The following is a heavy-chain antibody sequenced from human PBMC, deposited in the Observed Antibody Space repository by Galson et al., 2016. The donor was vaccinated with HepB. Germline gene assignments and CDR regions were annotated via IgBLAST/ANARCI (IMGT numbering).Heavy chain of an antibody. J-gene: IGHJ6*02. V-gene: IGHV5-51*01. CDR3: ANRVAVAGLYGVAV. CDR2: MFPDDSDI. CDR1: GYSFTSYW. D-gene: IGHD6-19*01. Sequence: QSGAEVTKPGESLKISCKGSGYSFTSYWLGWVRQMPGKGLEWMGIMFPDDSDIKYSPSFKGQVTMSVDKSISTAYLQWSSLTASDTAMYFCANRVAVAGLYGVAVWGQGTTVTVS.